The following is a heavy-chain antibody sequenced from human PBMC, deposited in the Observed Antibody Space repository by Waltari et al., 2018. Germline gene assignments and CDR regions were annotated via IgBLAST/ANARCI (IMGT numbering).Heavy chain of an antibody. Sequence: QVQLVQSGAEVMKPGASMKISCQTSGYSFSSYAIHWVRQAHGQRLEWVGWINPARGQTKYSQKFEGRVTITSDTSADTVYMELTSLTSEDTAVFYCARDEISAAGSLYYYYGLDVWGQGTPVTVS. V-gene: IGHV1-3*01. CDR1: GYSFSSYA. J-gene: IGHJ6*02. CDR2: INPARGQT. CDR3: ARDEISAAGSLYYYYGLDV. D-gene: IGHD6-13*01.